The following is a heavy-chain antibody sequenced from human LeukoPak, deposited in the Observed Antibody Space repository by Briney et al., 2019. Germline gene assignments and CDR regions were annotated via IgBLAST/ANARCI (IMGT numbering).Heavy chain of an antibody. J-gene: IGHJ4*02. V-gene: IGHV3-48*02. CDR1: GFTFSSYS. Sequence: GGSLRLSCAASGFTFSSYSMNWVRQAPGKGQEWLSYISTSSSTIKYADSVKGRFTISRDNAKNSLYLQMNSLRDEDTAVYYCARSSGGHPIFGLFDYWGQGTLVTVSS. CDR3: ARSSGGHPIFGLFDY. CDR2: ISTSSSTI. D-gene: IGHD3-3*01.